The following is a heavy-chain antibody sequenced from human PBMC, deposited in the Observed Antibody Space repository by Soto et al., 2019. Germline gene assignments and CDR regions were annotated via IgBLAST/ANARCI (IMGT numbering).Heavy chain of an antibody. J-gene: IGHJ4*02. CDR2: ISYDGSNK. CDR1: GFTFSSYG. D-gene: IGHD6-19*01. Sequence: GGSLRLSCAASGFTFSSYGMHWVRQAPGKGLEWVAVISYDGSNKYYADSVKGRFTISRDNSKNTLYLQMNSLRAEDTAVYYCAKYQIFEPGIAVVGGFDSWGQGTLVTVSS. V-gene: IGHV3-30*18. CDR3: AKYQIFEPGIAVVGGFDS.